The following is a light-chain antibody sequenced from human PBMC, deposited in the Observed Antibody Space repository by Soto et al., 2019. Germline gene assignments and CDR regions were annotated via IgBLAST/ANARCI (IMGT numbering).Light chain of an antibody. Sequence: EIVLTQSPATLSLSPGERATLSCRASQSVSKYLAWYQQKPGQAPRLLIHDASNRATGIPARFSGSGSGTDFTLTISSLEPEDCGVYYCQQRSNWPQLTFGGGTKVEIK. V-gene: IGKV3-11*01. CDR2: DAS. CDR3: QQRSNWPQLT. CDR1: QSVSKY. J-gene: IGKJ4*01.